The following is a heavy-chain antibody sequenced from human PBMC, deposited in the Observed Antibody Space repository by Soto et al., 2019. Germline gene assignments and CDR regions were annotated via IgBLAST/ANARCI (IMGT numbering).Heavy chain of an antibody. CDR3: TIGTWSGDVFDI. J-gene: IGHJ3*02. Sequence: QVQLVQSGAEVKKPGSSVKVSCKDSGGTFNTYSMFWVRQAPGQGLEWMGRIIPMLGIRNYAQRFQDRVTITADKTTATAHMELSSLRSEDTALYYCTIGTWSGDVFDIWGQGTMVTVSS. CDR1: GGTFNTYS. V-gene: IGHV1-69*02. CDR2: IIPMLGIR.